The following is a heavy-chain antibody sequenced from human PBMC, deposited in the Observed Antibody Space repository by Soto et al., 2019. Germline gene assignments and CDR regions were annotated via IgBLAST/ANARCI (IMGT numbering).Heavy chain of an antibody. CDR1: GFSFSSYA. Sequence: GGSLRLSCAASGFSFSSYAMNWVRQAPGKGLEWVAVIAYDGSNKYYADSVKGRFTISRGNSQNTLFLQMNSLRAEDTAVYYCARSRFPGYGGHPHDYWGQGTLVTVSS. CDR2: IAYDGSNK. J-gene: IGHJ4*02. V-gene: IGHV3-30-3*01. CDR3: ARSRFPGYGGHPHDY. D-gene: IGHD4-17*01.